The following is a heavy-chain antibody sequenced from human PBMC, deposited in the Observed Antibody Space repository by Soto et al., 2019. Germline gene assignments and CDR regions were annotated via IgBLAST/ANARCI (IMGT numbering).Heavy chain of an antibody. J-gene: IGHJ4*02. CDR3: ARRGSGSYYDC. D-gene: IGHD1-26*01. V-gene: IGHV3-23*01. CDR2: ISGSGDST. CDR1: VFTFSSYA. Sequence: EVQLLESGGGLVQPGGSLRLSCAASVFTFSSYAMRWVRQARGKGLEWVSAISGSGDSTYYADSVKGRFTISRDNSKNTLYLQMNSLRAEDTAIYYCARRGSGSYYDCWGQGTLVTVSS.